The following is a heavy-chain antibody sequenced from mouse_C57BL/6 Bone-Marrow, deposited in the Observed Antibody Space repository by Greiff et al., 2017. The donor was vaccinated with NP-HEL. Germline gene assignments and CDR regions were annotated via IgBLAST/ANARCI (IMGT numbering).Heavy chain of an antibody. D-gene: IGHD2-1*01. V-gene: IGHV2-2*01. Sequence: QVQLKESGPGLVQPSQSLSITCTVSGFSLTSYGVHWVRQSPGKGLEWLGVIWSGGSTDYNAAFISRLSISKDNSKSQVFFKMNSLQADDTAIYYCAKNYGNYESYYAMDYWGQGTSVTVSS. J-gene: IGHJ4*01. CDR3: AKNYGNYESYYAMDY. CDR1: GFSLTSYG. CDR2: IWSGGST.